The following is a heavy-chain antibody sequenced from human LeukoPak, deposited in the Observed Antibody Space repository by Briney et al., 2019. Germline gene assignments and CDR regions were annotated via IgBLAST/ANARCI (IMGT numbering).Heavy chain of an antibody. D-gene: IGHD3-10*01. V-gene: IGHV3-30-3*01. J-gene: IGHJ6*02. CDR2: ISYDGSNK. CDR3: ARSPLYGSGSYYPDYYYGMDV. Sequence: GGSLRLSCAASGFTFSSYAMHWVRQAPGKGLEWVAVISYDGSNKYYADSVKGRFTISRDNSKNTLYLQMNSLRAEDTAVYYCARSPLYGSGSYYPDYYYGMDVWGQGTTVTVSS. CDR1: GFTFSSYA.